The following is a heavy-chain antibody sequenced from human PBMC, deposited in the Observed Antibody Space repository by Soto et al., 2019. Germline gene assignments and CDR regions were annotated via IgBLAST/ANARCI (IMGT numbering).Heavy chain of an antibody. J-gene: IGHJ4*02. D-gene: IGHD1-26*01. Sequence: QVQLVESGGGVVQRGRSLRLSCAASGFTFSSYAMHWVRQAPGKGLEWVAVISYDGSNKYYADSVKGRFTISRDNSKNTLYLQMNSLRAEDTAVYYCARSRARATNPFDYWGQGTLVTVSS. CDR2: ISYDGSNK. CDR1: GFTFSSYA. CDR3: ARSRARATNPFDY. V-gene: IGHV3-30-3*01.